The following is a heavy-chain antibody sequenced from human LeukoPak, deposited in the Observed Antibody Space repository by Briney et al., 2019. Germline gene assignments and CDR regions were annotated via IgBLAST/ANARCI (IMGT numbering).Heavy chain of an antibody. Sequence: GSLRLSCAASGFNFSSFGMHWVRQAPGKGLEWIGEINHSGSTNYNPSLKSRVTISVDTSKNQFSLKLSSVTAADTAVYYCARGEKLSIAAGSWFDPWGQGTLVTVSS. J-gene: IGHJ5*02. CDR1: GFNFSSFG. V-gene: IGHV4-34*01. CDR2: INHSGST. CDR3: ARGEKLSIAAGSWFDP. D-gene: IGHD6-25*01.